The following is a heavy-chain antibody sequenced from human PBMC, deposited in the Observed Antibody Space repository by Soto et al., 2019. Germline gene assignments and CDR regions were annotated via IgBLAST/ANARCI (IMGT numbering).Heavy chain of an antibody. CDR3: ARGKTRYFDY. CDR2: IYNTGST. Sequence: QVQLQESGPGLVKPSQTLSLTCTVSGGSISRTDYHWSWIRQVPGKGLEWIGYIYNTGSTYYNPSFNYRVTISTDTPKGQVSLKLSSLTAADTAVYYCARGKTRYFDYWGRGTRVTVSS. D-gene: IGHD2-15*01. CDR1: GGSISRTDYH. J-gene: IGHJ4*02. V-gene: IGHV4-30-4*01.